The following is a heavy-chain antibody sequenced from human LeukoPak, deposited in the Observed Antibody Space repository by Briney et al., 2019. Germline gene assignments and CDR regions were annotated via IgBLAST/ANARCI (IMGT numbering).Heavy chain of an antibody. CDR1: GLTFRTFW. V-gene: IGHV3-7*01. Sequence: SGGSLRLSCAASGLTFRTFWMTWVRQAPGKGLEWVANINQDGSETYYVDSVMGRFTISRDNAKNLLYLQMNSLRAEDTAVYYCARRDCNGGGCYADYWGQGTLVTVSS. D-gene: IGHD2-15*01. CDR3: ARRDCNGGGCYADY. CDR2: INQDGSET. J-gene: IGHJ4*02.